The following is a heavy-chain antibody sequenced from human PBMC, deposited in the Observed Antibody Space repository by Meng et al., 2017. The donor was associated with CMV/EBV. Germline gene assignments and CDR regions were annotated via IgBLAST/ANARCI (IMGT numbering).Heavy chain of an antibody. J-gene: IGHJ4*02. V-gene: IGHV3-23*01. CDR2: ISGSGGST. D-gene: IGHD2-2*01. CDR1: GFTFSSYA. CDR3: AKYALVVVPAAIPDYFDY. Sequence: GGSLRLSCAASGFTFSSYAMSWVRQAPGKGLEWVSAISGSGGSTYYADSVKGRFTICRDKSKNTLYLQMNSLRAEDTAVYYCAKYALVVVPAAIPDYFDYWGQGTLVTVSS.